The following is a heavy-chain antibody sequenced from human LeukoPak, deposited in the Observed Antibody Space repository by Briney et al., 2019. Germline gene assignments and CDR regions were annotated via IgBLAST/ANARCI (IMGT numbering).Heavy chain of an antibody. J-gene: IGHJ4*02. CDR3: ARGTDYHGYQFRGFDY. CDR1: GGSINSGDYY. V-gene: IGHV4-61*02. Sequence: PSETLSLTCTVSGGSINSGDYYWSWIRQPVGKGLEWIGRIWTGAGASHKASLKSRVTISVDTSKNQFSLKLTSVTAEDTAVYYCARGTDYHGYQFRGFDYWGQGTLVTVSS. CDR2: IWTGAGA. D-gene: IGHD3-10*01.